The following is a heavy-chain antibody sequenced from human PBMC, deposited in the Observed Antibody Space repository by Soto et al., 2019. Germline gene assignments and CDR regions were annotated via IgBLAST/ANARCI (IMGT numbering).Heavy chain of an antibody. Sequence: GKGLEWVAGIFPGGSTYYANSVKGRFTISRDHSQSSVFLQMSSLRDEDTAVYYCAKDRQPDGIWTFALWGQGTLVTVSS. CDR3: AKDRQPDGIWTFAL. J-gene: IGHJ4*02. CDR2: IFPGGST. V-gene: IGHV3-53*01. D-gene: IGHD3-9*01.